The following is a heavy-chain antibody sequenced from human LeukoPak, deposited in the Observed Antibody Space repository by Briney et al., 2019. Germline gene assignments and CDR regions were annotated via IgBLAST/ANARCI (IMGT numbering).Heavy chain of an antibody. CDR1: GFTVTNDY. V-gene: IGHV3-66*02. J-gene: IGHJ4*02. D-gene: IGHD3-10*01. CDR2: IYSGGST. Sequence: GSLRLSCAVSGFTVTNDYMNWVRQAPGKGLEWVSIIYSGGSTYYADSVKGRLTISRDNSKNTLYLQINSLRAEDTAVYYCARDGDYYGSGSIPDYWGQGTLVTVSS. CDR3: ARDGDYYGSGSIPDY.